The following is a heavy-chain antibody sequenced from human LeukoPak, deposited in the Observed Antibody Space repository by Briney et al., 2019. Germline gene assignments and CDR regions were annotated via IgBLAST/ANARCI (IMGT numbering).Heavy chain of an antibody. CDR1: GGSFSGYY. CDR3: ARVRITGTTFRYYYYCMDV. V-gene: IGHV4-34*01. D-gene: IGHD1-7*01. Sequence: SETLSLTCAVYGGSFSGYYWSWIRQPPGKGLEWIGEINHSGSTNYNPSLKSRVTISVDTSKNQFSLKLSSVTAADTAVYYCARVRITGTTFRYYYYCMDVWGKGTTVTVSS. CDR2: INHSGST. J-gene: IGHJ6*03.